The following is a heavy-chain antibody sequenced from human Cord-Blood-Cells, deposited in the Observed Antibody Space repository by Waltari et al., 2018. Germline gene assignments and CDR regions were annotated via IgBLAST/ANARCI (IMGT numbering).Heavy chain of an antibody. V-gene: IGHV1-69*01. J-gene: IGHJ4*02. D-gene: IGHD6-19*01. CDR3: ARAKKHLAVQPSYFDC. Sequence: QVQLVQSGAEVKKSGSSEKVSCKASGSTFSSYAISWVRPAPGQGPEWMGGINTICGGANYAQECQGSVTIIAHESTSTAYMERCSVVAEDTAVYYCARAKKHLAVQPSYFDCWGQGTLVTDSS. CDR2: INTICGGA. CDR1: GSTFSSYA.